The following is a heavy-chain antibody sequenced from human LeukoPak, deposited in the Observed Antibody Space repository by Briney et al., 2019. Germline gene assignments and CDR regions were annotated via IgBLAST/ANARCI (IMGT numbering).Heavy chain of an antibody. D-gene: IGHD1-26*01. J-gene: IGHJ4*02. CDR3: AKDGESGSYYLDY. V-gene: IGHV3-30-3*01. CDR1: GFTFSSYA. CDR2: ISYDGSNK. Sequence: GGSLRLSCAASGFTFSSYAMHWVRQAPGKGLEWVAVISYDGSNKYYADSVKGRFTISRDNSKNTLYLQMNSLRAEDTAVYYCAKDGESGSYYLDYWGQGTLVTVSS.